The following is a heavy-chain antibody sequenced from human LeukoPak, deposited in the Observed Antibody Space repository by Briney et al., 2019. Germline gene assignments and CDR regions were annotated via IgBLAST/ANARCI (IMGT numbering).Heavy chain of an antibody. CDR1: GFIFNSYA. Sequence: PGGSLRLSCAASGFIFNSYAMSWVRQAPGKGLEWISGVSGNGVSTYYADSVKGRFTISRDNSKNTLYLQMNSLRAEDTAAYYCAKDLVVAAPYGRFDYWGQGTLVTVSS. J-gene: IGHJ4*02. CDR2: VSGNGVST. V-gene: IGHV3-23*01. D-gene: IGHD2-15*01. CDR3: AKDLVVAAPYGRFDY.